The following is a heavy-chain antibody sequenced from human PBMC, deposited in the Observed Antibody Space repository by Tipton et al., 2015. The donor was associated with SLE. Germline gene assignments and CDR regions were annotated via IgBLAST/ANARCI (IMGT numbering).Heavy chain of an antibody. Sequence: LRLSCTVSGGSISSYYWSWIRQPPGKGLEWIGYIYYSGSTNYNPSLKSRVTISVDTPKTQFSLKLSSVTAADTAVYYGARAPRLGAFDIWGQGTMVTVSS. CDR1: GGSISSYY. D-gene: IGHD6-19*01. CDR3: ARAPRLGAFDI. J-gene: IGHJ3*02. CDR2: IYYSGST. V-gene: IGHV4-59*08.